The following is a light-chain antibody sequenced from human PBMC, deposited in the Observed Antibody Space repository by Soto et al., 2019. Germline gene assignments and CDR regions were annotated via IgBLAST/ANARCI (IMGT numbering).Light chain of an antibody. Sequence: EIVMTQSPATLSLSPGERATLSCRASQSVSSSYLSWYQQKPGQAPRLLIYGASTRATGIPARFSGSGSGTDFTLTISSLLPEDFAVYYCQQDYNLPITFGGGTKVEIK. CDR1: QSVSSSY. CDR2: GAS. J-gene: IGKJ4*01. CDR3: QQDYNLPIT. V-gene: IGKV3D-7*01.